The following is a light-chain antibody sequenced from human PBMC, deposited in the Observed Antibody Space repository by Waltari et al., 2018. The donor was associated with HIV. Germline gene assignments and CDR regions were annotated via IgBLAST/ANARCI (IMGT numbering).Light chain of an antibody. J-gene: IGLJ2*01. CDR3: AAWGDSLSGPVV. CDR2: RNN. V-gene: IGLV1-47*01. CDR1: SSNI. Sequence: QSVLTQPPSVSGTPGQRVTISCSGSSSNIHWYQQLPGTAPRLLIYRNNQRPSGVPDRFSGSKSGTSASLAISGLRSEDEADYHSAAWGDSLSGPVVFGGGTKLTVL.